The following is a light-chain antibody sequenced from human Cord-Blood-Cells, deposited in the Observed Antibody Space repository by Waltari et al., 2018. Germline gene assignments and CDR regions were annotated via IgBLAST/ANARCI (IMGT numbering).Light chain of an antibody. CDR3: QQYGSSPMYT. CDR1: QSVRSSY. J-gene: IGKJ2*01. V-gene: IGKV3-20*01. Sequence: EIVLTQSPGTLSLSPGERATLSCRASQSVRSSYLAWYQQKPGQAPRLLIYGASSRATGIPDRFSGSGSGTDFTLTISRLDPEDFAVYYCQQYGSSPMYTFGQGTKLESK. CDR2: GAS.